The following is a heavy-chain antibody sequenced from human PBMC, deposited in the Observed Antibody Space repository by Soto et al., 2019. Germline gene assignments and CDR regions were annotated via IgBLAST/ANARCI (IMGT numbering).Heavy chain of an antibody. Sequence: SEPMSLTCSVSDASIYNGGYYWSRIRQSPGKGLEWIGHIHNSGSPYYNPSLKSRVTISVDTSKNQFSLKLSSVTAADTAVYYCAREEGGGYDHRWFDPWGQGTLVTVSS. CDR3: AREEGGGYDHRWFDP. J-gene: IGHJ5*02. CDR2: IHNSGSP. CDR1: DASIYNGGYY. V-gene: IGHV4-31*03. D-gene: IGHD5-12*01.